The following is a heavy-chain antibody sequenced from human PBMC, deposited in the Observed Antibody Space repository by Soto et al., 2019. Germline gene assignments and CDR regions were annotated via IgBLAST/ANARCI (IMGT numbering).Heavy chain of an antibody. V-gene: IGHV1-2*02. CDR2: INTNSGGT. CDR3: ARDLEYSSSSRYYYGMDV. CDR1: GYTFTGYY. Sequence: GASVKHSCKASGYTFTGYYMPWVRQPPGQGLEWMGWINTNSGGTNYAQKFQGRVTMTRGTSISTAYMELSRLRSDDTAVYYCARDLEYSSSSRYYYGMDVWGQGTTVTVSS. J-gene: IGHJ6*02. D-gene: IGHD6-6*01.